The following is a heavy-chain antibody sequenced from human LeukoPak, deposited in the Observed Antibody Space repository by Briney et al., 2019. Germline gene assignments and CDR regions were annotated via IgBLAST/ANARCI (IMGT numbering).Heavy chain of an antibody. CDR3: ARDGCSSTSCYLPLYYFDY. CDR2: IYHSRST. D-gene: IGHD2-2*01. J-gene: IGHJ4*02. CDR1: GYSISSGNY. Sequence: SETLSLTCAVSGYSISSGNYWGWIRQPPGKGLEWMGSIYHSRSTYYNPSLKSRVTISLDTSKNQFSLKLSSVTAADTAVYYCARDGCSSTSCYLPLYYFDYWGQGTLVTVSS. V-gene: IGHV4-38-2*02.